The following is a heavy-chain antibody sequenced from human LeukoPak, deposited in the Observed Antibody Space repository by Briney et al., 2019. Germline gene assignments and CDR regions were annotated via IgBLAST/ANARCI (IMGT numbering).Heavy chain of an antibody. D-gene: IGHD3-22*01. J-gene: IGHJ4*02. CDR2: FYYTGST. V-gene: IGHV4-39*01. CDR1: GGSISSSSYY. CDR3: ARTSYYYDSSIYYYDY. Sequence: SETLPLTCTVSGGSISSSSYYWGWIRQPPGKGLEWIGSFYYTGSTYYNPSLKSRVTISVDTSKNQFSLKLNSVTAADTAVYYCARTSYYYDSSIYYYDYWGQGTLVTVSS.